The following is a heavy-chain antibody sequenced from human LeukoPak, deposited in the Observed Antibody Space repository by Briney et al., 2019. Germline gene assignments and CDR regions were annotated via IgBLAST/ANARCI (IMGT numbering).Heavy chain of an antibody. D-gene: IGHD2-15*01. CDR2: ICCSGGST. CDR3: ANQPDYIVVVVAATGSDY. CDR1: GFTFSSYA. Sequence: PGGSLRLSCTASGFTFSSYAMSWVRQPPGKGLEGVSAICCSGGSTYYADSVKGRSTISRDKSKNTLYLQMNSLRAEDTAVYYCANQPDYIVVVVAATGSDYWGQGTLVTVSS. V-gene: IGHV3-23*01. J-gene: IGHJ4*02.